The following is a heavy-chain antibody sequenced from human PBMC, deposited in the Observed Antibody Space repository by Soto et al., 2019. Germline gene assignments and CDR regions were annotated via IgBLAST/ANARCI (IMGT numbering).Heavy chain of an antibody. J-gene: IGHJ5*02. D-gene: IGHD3-22*01. Sequence: SETLSLTCSVSGDSISSTGWWSWVRQSPGKGLVWIGDIYHGGSTNYNPSLKSRVTISIDKSKNQFSLKLKSVTAADTAVYSCARTENFYYYDNSGFPFDPWGQEPLVTVPS. CDR2: IYHGGST. CDR1: GDSISSTGW. V-gene: IGHV4-4*02. CDR3: ARTENFYYYDNSGFPFDP.